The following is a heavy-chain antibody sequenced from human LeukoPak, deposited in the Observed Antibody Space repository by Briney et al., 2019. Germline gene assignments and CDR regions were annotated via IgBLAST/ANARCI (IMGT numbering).Heavy chain of an antibody. V-gene: IGHV1-8*01. Sequence: GASVEVSCKASGYTFTRYDIYWVRQATGQGLVWMGWMNPNSGNTGYAQKFQGRVTMTRNTSISTAYMEMSSLRSDDTAVYYCARNNYDSSGYDYWGQGTLVTVSS. D-gene: IGHD3-22*01. CDR1: GYTFTRYD. CDR2: MNPNSGNT. J-gene: IGHJ4*02. CDR3: ARNNYDSSGYDY.